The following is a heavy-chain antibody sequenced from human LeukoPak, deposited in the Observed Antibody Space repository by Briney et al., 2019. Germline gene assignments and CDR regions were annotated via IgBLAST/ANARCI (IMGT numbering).Heavy chain of an antibody. J-gene: IGHJ6*02. CDR1: GFTFSSYG. D-gene: IGHD3-16*01. CDR3: AREYVYYYGMDV. CDR2: ISYDGSNK. V-gene: IGHV3-30*03. Sequence: GGSLRLSCAASGFTFSSYGMHWVRQAPGKGLEWVAVISYDGSNKYYADSVKGRFTISRDNSKNTLYLQMNSLRAEDTAVYYCAREYVYYYGMDVWGQGTTVTVSS.